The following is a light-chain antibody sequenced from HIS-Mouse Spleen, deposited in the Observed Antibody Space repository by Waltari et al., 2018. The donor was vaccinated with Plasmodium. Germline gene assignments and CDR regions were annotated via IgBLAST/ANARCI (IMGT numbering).Light chain of an antibody. J-gene: IGLJ3*02. CDR2: EDS. Sequence: SYELTQPPSVSVSPGQTARITCSGDALPKKYAYWYQQKSGQAPVLVIYEDSKRASGIPERVSGSSSGTRGTLTISGAQVEDEADYYWYSTDSSGNHRVFGGGTKLTVL. V-gene: IGLV3-10*01. CDR3: YSTDSSGNHRV. CDR1: ALPKKY.